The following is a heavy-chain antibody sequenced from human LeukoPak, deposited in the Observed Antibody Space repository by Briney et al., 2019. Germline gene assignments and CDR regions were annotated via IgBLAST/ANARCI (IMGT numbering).Heavy chain of an antibody. CDR3: VSQEVVPH. CDR1: GFSFTNYW. D-gene: IGHD2-15*01. V-gene: IGHV3-7*01. CDR2: VKEDRTTK. J-gene: IGHJ4*02. Sequence: GGSLRLSCAASGFSFTNYWMSWVRQAPGKGLEWVANVKEDRTTKQYVDSVKGRFTISRDNAKNSLYLQMDSLRAEGTAVYYCVSQEVVPHWGQGTLVSVSS.